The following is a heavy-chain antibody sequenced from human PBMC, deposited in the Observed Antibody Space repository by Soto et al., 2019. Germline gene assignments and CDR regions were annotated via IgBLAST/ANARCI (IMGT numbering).Heavy chain of an antibody. D-gene: IGHD5-12*01. J-gene: IGHJ6*02. CDR2: IYPGDSDT. CDR3: ARQYSGYDYDRRHYGMDV. V-gene: IGHV5-51*01. Sequence: GESLKISCKGSGYSFTSYWIGWVRQMPGKGLEWMGIIYPGDSDTRYSPSFQGQVTISADKSISTAYLQWSSLKASDTAMYYCARQYSGYDYDRRHYGMDVWGQGTTVTVSS. CDR1: GYSFTSYW.